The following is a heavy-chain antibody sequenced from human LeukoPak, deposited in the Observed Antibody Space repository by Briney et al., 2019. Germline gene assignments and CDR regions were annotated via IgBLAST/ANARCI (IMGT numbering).Heavy chain of an antibody. CDR2: IYSGGST. CDR1: GFTVSSNY. CDR3: ARSGWFGELSGFEYYFDY. V-gene: IGHV3-66*01. Sequence: GGSLRLSCAASGFTVSSNYMSWVRQAPGKGLEWVSVIYSGGSTYYADSVKGRLTISRDNSKNTLYLQMNSLRAEDTAVYYCARSGWFGELSGFEYYFDYWGQGTLVTVSS. D-gene: IGHD3-10*01. J-gene: IGHJ4*02.